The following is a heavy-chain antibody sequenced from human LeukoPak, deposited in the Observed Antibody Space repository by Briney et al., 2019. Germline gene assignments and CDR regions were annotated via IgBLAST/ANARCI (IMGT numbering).Heavy chain of an antibody. Sequence: GGSLRLSCAASGFTFDDYAMHWVRQAPGKGLEWVSGISWNSDSIRYADSVKGRFTISRDNSKNTLYLQMNSLRAEDTAVYYCARDQRWQQVAREATSSMDVWGQGTTVTVSS. CDR1: GFTFDDYA. D-gene: IGHD6-13*01. V-gene: IGHV3-9*01. CDR2: ISWNSDSI. J-gene: IGHJ6*02. CDR3: ARDQRWQQVAREATSSMDV.